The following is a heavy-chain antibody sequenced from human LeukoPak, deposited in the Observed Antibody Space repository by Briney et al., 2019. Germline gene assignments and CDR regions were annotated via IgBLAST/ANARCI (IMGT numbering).Heavy chain of an antibody. J-gene: IGHJ4*02. CDR3: ARRYSSRWYFDY. CDR2: ISYSGST. CDR1: GGSINSGGYY. D-gene: IGHD6-13*01. V-gene: IGHV4-30-4*08. Sequence: SETLSLTCTVSGGSINSGGYYWSWIRQPPGKGLEWIGYISYSGSTYYNPSLKSRVTISVDTSKNQFSLKLSSVTAADTAVYYCARRYSSRWYFDYWGQGTLVTVSS.